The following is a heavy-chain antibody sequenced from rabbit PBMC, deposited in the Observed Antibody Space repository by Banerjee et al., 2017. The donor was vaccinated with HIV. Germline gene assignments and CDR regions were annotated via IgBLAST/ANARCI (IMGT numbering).Heavy chain of an antibody. D-gene: IGHD6-1*01. CDR1: GFSFSSSYY. Sequence: QSLEESGGDLVKPGASLTLTCTASGFSFSSSYYMCWVRQAPGKGLEWIACIYAGSSGSTYYASWAKGRFTISKTSSTTVTLQMSSLTAADTATYFCARYAYGYVGYNLWGPGTLVTVS. CDR3: ARYAYGYVGYNL. CDR2: IYAGSSGST. J-gene: IGHJ4*01. V-gene: IGHV1S40*01.